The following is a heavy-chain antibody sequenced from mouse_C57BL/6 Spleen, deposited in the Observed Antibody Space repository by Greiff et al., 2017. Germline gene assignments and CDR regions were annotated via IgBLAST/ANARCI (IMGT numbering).Heavy chain of an antibody. CDR2: IYPRDGST. CDR1: GYTFTSYD. D-gene: IGHD2-14*01. CDR3: ARKAGTGYFGY. V-gene: IGHV1-85*01. Sequence: QVQLKESGPELVKPGASVKLSCKASGYTFTSYDINWVKQRPGQGLEWIGWIYPRDGSTKYNEKFKGKATLTVDTSSSTAYMELHSLTSEDSAVYFCARKAGTGYFGYWGQGTTLTVSS. J-gene: IGHJ2*01.